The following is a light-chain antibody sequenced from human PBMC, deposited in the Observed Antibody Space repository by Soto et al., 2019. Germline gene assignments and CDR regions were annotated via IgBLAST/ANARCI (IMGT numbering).Light chain of an antibody. CDR1: SSDVGVYNY. CDR3: CSYAGSYTFV. CDR2: DAS. Sequence: QSALTQPRSVSGSPGQSVTISCTGTSSDVGVYNYVSWYQQYPGKAPKIMIYDASKRPSGVPDRFSGSKSDNTASLTISGLQAEDEADYYCCSYAGSYTFVFGIGTKVTVL. J-gene: IGLJ1*01. V-gene: IGLV2-11*01.